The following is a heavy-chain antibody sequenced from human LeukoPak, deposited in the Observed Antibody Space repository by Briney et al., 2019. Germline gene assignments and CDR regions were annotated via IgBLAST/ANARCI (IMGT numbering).Heavy chain of an antibody. CDR1: GFTFSSYS. CDR2: ISGSGGST. J-gene: IGHJ3*02. CDR3: ASRPQSYYYGSGSLGAFDI. Sequence: PGGSLRLSCAASGFTFSSYSMSWVRQAPGKGLEWVSAISGSGGSTYYADSVKGRFTISRDNSKNTLYLQMNSPRAEDTAVYYCASRPQSYYYGSGSLGAFDIWGQGTMVTVSS. V-gene: IGHV3-23*01. D-gene: IGHD3-10*01.